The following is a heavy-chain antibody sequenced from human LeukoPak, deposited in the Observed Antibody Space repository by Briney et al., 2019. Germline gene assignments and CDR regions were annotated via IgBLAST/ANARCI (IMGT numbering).Heavy chain of an antibody. V-gene: IGHV3-43*02. D-gene: IGHD3-10*01. CDR2: INGDGTGA. J-gene: IGHJ4*02. Sequence: GESLRLSCAASGFTFGDHVMYWVRQAPGRGLEWVSLINGDGTGANYADSVRGRVTISRDSSKNPLYLQMNSLRTEDTALYYCAKGQRSGTYYNAFDYLGQGTLVTVSS. CDR1: GFTFGDHV. CDR3: AKGQRSGTYYNAFDY.